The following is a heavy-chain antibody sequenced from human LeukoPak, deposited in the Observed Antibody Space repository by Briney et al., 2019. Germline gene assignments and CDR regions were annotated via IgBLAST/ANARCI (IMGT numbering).Heavy chain of an antibody. CDR1: GYSFTTYW. Sequence: GESLKISCKGSGYSFTTYWIGWVRQMPGKGLEWMGIIYPGDSDTRYSPSFQGQVTISADKSISTAYLQWSSLRASDTAMYYCARQAGKIAAAGDLDYWGQGTLVTVSS. CDR3: ARQAGKIAAAGDLDY. V-gene: IGHV5-51*01. D-gene: IGHD6-13*01. J-gene: IGHJ4*02. CDR2: IYPGDSDT.